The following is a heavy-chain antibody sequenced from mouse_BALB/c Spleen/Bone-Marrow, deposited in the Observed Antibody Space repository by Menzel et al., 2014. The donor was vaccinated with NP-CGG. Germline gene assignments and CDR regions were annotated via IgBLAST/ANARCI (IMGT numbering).Heavy chain of an antibody. V-gene: IGHV7-3*02. CDR3: ARDRRYDLAWFAY. Sequence: EVQRVESGGGLVQPGGSLRLSYATSGFTFTDYYMSWVRQPPGKALEWLGFIRNKANGYTTEYSASVKGRFTISRDNSQSILYLQMNTLRAEDSATYYCARDRRYDLAWFAYWGQGTLVTVSA. D-gene: IGHD2-14*01. J-gene: IGHJ3*01. CDR1: GFTFTDYY. CDR2: IRNKANGYTT.